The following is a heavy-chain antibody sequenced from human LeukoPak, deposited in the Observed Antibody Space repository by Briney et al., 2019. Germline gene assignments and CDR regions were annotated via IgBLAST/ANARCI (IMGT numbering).Heavy chain of an antibody. CDR2: IHCSGST. J-gene: IGHJ5*02. Sequence: SETLSLTCTVSGGSISNHYWSWIRQPPGKGLEWIGNIHCSGSTSYNPSLKSRVTISVDTSKNQFSLKLTSVTAADTAVYYCARDFGRGYCSTTSCFVPWSDPWGQGTLVTVSS. CDR1: GGSISNHY. D-gene: IGHD2-2*01. CDR3: ARDFGRGYCSTTSCFVPWSDP. V-gene: IGHV4-59*11.